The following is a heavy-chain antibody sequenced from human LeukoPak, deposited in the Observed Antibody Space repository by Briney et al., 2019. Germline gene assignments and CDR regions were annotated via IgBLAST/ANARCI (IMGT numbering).Heavy chain of an antibody. D-gene: IGHD5-12*01. CDR2: ITSSGSTI. Sequence: GGSLRLSCAASGFTFSKYNMNWVRQAPGKGLEWVSYITSSGSTIYYADSVKGRFTISRDNAKNSLYLQMNSLRAADTAVYYCARGGYSGYDWVDAFDIWGRGTMVTVSS. J-gene: IGHJ3*02. V-gene: IGHV3-48*01. CDR1: GFTFSKYN. CDR3: ARGGYSGYDWVDAFDI.